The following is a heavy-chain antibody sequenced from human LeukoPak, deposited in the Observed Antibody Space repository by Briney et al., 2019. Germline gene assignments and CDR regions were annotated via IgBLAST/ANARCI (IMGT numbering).Heavy chain of an antibody. V-gene: IGHV4-30-2*01. Sequence: SETLSLTCAVSGGSISSGGYSWSWIRQPPGKGLEWIGYIYHSGSTYYNPSLKSRVTISVDRSKNQFSLKLSSVTAADTAVYYCARGRWNDVCWFDPWGRGTLVTVSS. CDR2: IYHSGST. CDR3: ARGRWNDVCWFDP. D-gene: IGHD1-1*01. CDR1: GGSISSGGYS. J-gene: IGHJ5*02.